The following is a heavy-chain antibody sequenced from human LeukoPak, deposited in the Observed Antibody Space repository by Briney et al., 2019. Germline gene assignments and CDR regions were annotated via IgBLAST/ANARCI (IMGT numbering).Heavy chain of an antibody. CDR3: ARRIAVASPFDC. CDR1: GYTFTSYG. J-gene: IGHJ4*02. CDR2: ISAYNGNT. D-gene: IGHD6-19*01. V-gene: IGHV1-18*01. Sequence: ASVKVSCKASGYTFTSYGISWVRQAPGQGLEWMGWISAYNGNTNYAQKIQGRVTMTTDTSTSTAYMELRSLRSDDTAVYYCARRIAVASPFDCWGQGTLVTVSS.